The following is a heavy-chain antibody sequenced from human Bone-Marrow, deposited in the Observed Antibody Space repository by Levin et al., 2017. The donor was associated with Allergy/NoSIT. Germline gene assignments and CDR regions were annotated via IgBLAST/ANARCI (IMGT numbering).Heavy chain of an antibody. CDR3: ATGQGHLVGPP. CDR1: GDTFSSYD. CDR2: MNPKSGNS. J-gene: IGHJ5*02. Sequence: ASVKVSCKASGDTFSSYDINWVRQASGQGLEWMGWMNPKSGNSVYAQKFQGRVTMTRNTSISTAYMDLSSLRSDDTAVYYCATGQGHLVGPPWGQGTLVTVSS. V-gene: IGHV1-8*01. D-gene: IGHD6-6*01.